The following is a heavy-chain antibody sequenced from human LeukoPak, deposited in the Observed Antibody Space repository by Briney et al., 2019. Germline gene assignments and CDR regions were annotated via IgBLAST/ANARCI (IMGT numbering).Heavy chain of an antibody. CDR3: ARDAIVVVPAANGGYYYYMDV. V-gene: IGHV4-61*02. J-gene: IGHJ6*03. D-gene: IGHD2-2*01. CDR1: GGSISSGSYY. CDR2: IYTSGST. Sequence: PSQTLSLTCTVSGGSISSGSYYWSWIRQPAGKGLEWIGRIYTSGSTNYNPSLKSRVTISVDTSKNQFSLKLSSVTAADTAVYYCARDAIVVVPAANGGYYYYMDVWGKGTTVTVSS.